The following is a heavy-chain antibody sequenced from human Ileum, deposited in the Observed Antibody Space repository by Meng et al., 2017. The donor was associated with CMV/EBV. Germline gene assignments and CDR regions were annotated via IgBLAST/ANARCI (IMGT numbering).Heavy chain of an antibody. Sequence: HVKQKKPGAGRVKPSQTLSLPWSITGASVSSMGAIWNWIRQSPSRGLEWLGKTYYRSKWYNDYAPSVKSRITVKPDTSKNQFSLQLNSVTPEDTAVYYCARENGYEWYFDFWGRGTLVTVSS. D-gene: IGHD6-13*01. CDR3: ARENGYEWYFDF. CDR2: TYYRSKWYN. CDR1: GASVSSMGAI. J-gene: IGHJ2*01. V-gene: IGHV6-1*01.